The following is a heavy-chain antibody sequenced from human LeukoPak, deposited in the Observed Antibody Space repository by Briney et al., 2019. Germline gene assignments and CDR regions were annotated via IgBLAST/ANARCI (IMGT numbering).Heavy chain of an antibody. CDR1: AFTFSSYG. D-gene: IGHD4-11*01. CDR2: ISYDGSNK. V-gene: IGHV3-30*18. Sequence: PGRSLRLSCAASAFTFSSYGMHWVRQAPGKGLEWEAVISYDGSNKYYADSVKGRFTISRDNSKNTLYLQMNSLRAEDTAVYYCAKDRRTTVTTSYLDYWGQGTLVTVSS. J-gene: IGHJ4*02. CDR3: AKDRRTTVTTSYLDY.